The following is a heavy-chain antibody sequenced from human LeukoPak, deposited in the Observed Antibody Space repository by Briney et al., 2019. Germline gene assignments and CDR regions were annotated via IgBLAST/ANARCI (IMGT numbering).Heavy chain of an antibody. V-gene: IGHV3-48*02. CDR3: AGGLDCSSTSCRSLGWFDP. D-gene: IGHD2-2*01. CDR2: ISSSSSTI. J-gene: IGHJ5*02. CDR1: GFTFSSYS. Sequence: GGSLRLSCAASGFTFSSYSMNWVRQAPGKGLEWVSYISSSSSTIYYAGSVKGRFTISRDNAKNSLYLQMNSLRDEDTAVYYCAGGLDCSSTSCRSLGWFDPWGQGTLVTVSS.